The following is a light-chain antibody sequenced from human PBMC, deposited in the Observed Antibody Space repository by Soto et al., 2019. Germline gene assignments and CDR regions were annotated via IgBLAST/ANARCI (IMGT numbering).Light chain of an antibody. J-gene: IGKJ1*01. Sequence: DIQMTQSPSTLSASVGDTVTITCRASESIDNWLAWYQQKPGKAPKLLIFAASTLIRGVPSRFSGHGSGTEFTLTISSLQVDDYATFYCQQYHTDWTFGQGTKVEIK. CDR2: AAS. CDR1: ESIDNW. CDR3: QQYHTDWT. V-gene: IGKV1-5*01.